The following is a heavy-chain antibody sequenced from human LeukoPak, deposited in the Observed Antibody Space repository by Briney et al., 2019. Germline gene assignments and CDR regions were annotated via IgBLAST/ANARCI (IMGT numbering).Heavy chain of an antibody. CDR2: IYYSGST. V-gene: IGHV4-59*01. CDR1: GGSISSYY. J-gene: IGHJ3*02. Sequence: PSETLSLTCTVSGGSISSYYWSWIRQPPGKGLEWIGYIYYSGSTNYNPSLKSRVTISVDTSKNQFSLKLSSVTAADTAVYYCARLARITIFGVVTWGAFDIWGQGKMVTVSS. D-gene: IGHD3-3*01. CDR3: ARLARITIFGVVTWGAFDI.